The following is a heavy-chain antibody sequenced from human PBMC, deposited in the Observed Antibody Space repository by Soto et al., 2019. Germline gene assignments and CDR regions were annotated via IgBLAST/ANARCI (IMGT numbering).Heavy chain of an antibody. CDR3: ARFRITIFGVVIKGYYYYGMDV. J-gene: IGHJ6*02. D-gene: IGHD3-3*01. CDR1: GFTFSSYE. CDR2: ISSSGSTI. V-gene: IGHV3-48*03. Sequence: HPGGSLRLSCAASGFTFSSYEMNWVRQAPGKGLEWVSYISSSGSTIYYADSVKGRFTISRDNAKNSLYLQMNSLRAEDTAVYYCARFRITIFGVVIKGYYYYGMDVWGQGTTVTVSS.